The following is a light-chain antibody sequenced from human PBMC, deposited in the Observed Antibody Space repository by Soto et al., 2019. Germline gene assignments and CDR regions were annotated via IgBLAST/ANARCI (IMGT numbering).Light chain of an antibody. CDR2: GAS. CDR1: QSVSNNY. Sequence: EMVMTQSPATLSMFPKERATLSCRASQSVSNNYLAWYQQKPGQAPRLLIYGASNRATGIPDRFSGSGSGTDFTLTISRLEPEDFAVYYCQQYSRAPLTFGQGTKVDIK. V-gene: IGKV3-20*01. CDR3: QQYSRAPLT. J-gene: IGKJ1*01.